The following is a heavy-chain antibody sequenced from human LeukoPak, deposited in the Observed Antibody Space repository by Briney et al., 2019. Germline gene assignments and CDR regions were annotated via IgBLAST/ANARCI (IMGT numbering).Heavy chain of an antibody. V-gene: IGHV1-8*03. D-gene: IGHD6-19*01. J-gene: IGHJ4*02. CDR2: MNPNSGNT. Sequence: ASVKVSCKASGYTFTSYDTNWVRQATGQGLEWMGWMNPNSGNTGYAQKFQGRVTITRNTSISTAYMELSSLRSEDTAVYYCARTDSSGWFPDYWGQGTLVTVSS. CDR3: ARTDSSGWFPDY. CDR1: GYTFTSYD.